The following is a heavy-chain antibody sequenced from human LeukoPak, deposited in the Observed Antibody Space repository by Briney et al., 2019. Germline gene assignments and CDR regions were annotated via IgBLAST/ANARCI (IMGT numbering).Heavy chain of an antibody. CDR2: ISAYNGNT. J-gene: IGHJ4*02. V-gene: IGHV1-18*01. CDR3: ARWSWGRGVDY. D-gene: IGHD3-16*01. CDR1: GYTFTSYG. Sequence: GASVKVSCKASGYTFTSYGISWVRQAPGQGLEWMGWISAYNGNTNYAQKLQGRVTMTTDTSTGTAYMELRSLRPDDTAVYYCARWSWGRGVDYWGQGTLVTVSS.